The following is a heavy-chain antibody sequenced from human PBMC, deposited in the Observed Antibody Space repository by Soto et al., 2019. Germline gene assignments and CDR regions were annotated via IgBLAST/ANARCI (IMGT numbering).Heavy chain of an antibody. CDR1: GGSFSDYI. V-gene: IGHV4-34*01. CDR3: ARGLISGSHYSGGWYYFDS. D-gene: IGHD1-26*01. Sequence: QVQLQQSGAGLLKPSETLSLTCDVYGGSFSDYIWTWIRQTPGKGLQWIGQINHSGSANYIPSLKSPVTISVHTSSSQFSLELSSVTAADTAVYYCARGLISGSHYSGGWYYFDSWGQGTQVTVSS. J-gene: IGHJ4*02. CDR2: INHSGSA.